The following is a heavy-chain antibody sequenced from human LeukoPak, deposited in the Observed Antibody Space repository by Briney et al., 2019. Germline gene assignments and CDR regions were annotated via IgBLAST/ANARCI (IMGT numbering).Heavy chain of an antibody. CDR3: AKNGDRGAYCSGGSCYPYYYYNMDV. J-gene: IGHJ6*03. D-gene: IGHD2-15*01. Sequence: GGSLRLSCAASGFTFSDYYMSWIRQAPGKGLEWVSYISSSGSTIYYADSVKGRFTISRDNSKNTLYLQMNSLRAEDTAIYYCAKNGDRGAYCSGGSCYPYYYYNMDVWGKGTTVTISS. CDR1: GFTFSDYY. CDR2: ISSSGSTI. V-gene: IGHV3-11*01.